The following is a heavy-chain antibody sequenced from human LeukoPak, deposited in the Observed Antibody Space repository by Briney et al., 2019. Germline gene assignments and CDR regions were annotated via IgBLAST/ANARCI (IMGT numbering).Heavy chain of an antibody. J-gene: IGHJ4*02. CDR1: GDFITAYY. CDR2: VYYTGST. Sequence: SETLSLTCTVSGDFITAYYWSWIRQPPGKGLEWIGYVYYTGSTEYNPSLRSRVTISVDTSKNQFSLKLSSVTAADTAVYYCARVQESQIDYYFDYWGQGTLVTVSS. D-gene: IGHD3-9*01. V-gene: IGHV4-59*01. CDR3: ARVQESQIDYYFDY.